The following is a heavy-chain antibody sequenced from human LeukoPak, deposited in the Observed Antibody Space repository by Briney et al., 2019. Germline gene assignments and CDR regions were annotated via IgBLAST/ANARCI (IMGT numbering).Heavy chain of an antibody. V-gene: IGHV3-64*01. J-gene: IGHJ4*02. CDR2: ISSNGGST. CDR3: ARAPNNIVLMVYLDY. CDR1: GFTFSSYA. D-gene: IGHD2-8*01. Sequence: GGSLRLSCAASGFTFSSYAMHWVRQAPGKGLEYVSAISSNGGSTYYANSVKGRFTISRDNSKNTLYLQMGSLRAEDMAVCYCARAPNNIVLMVYLDYWGQGTLVTVSS.